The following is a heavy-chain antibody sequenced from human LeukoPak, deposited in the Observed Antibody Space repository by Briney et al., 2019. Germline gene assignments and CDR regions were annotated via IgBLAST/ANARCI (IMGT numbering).Heavy chain of an antibody. CDR1: GVSISSGGYS. Sequence: SETLSLTCTISGVSISSGGYSWSWIRQPPGKGLEWIGYIYYSGSTYYNPSLKSRVTMSVDTSKKQFSLILTSVTAADTAVYYCARAPDYWGQGTLVTVSS. CDR2: IYYSGST. CDR3: ARAPDY. V-gene: IGHV4-30-4*07. J-gene: IGHJ4*02.